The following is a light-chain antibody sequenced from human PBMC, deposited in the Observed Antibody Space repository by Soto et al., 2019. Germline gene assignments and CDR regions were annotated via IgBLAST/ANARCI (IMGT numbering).Light chain of an antibody. CDR1: QGVSSSY. CDR3: QQYGSSPKT. J-gene: IGKJ1*01. Sequence: EIVLTQSPGTLSLSPGERATLSCRASQGVSSSYLAWYQQKPGQAPRLLVYGASSRAASIPDRFSGSVSGTDLTLTSSRLEPEDFALYYCQQYGSSPKTFGQGTKVEIK. V-gene: IGKV3-20*01. CDR2: GAS.